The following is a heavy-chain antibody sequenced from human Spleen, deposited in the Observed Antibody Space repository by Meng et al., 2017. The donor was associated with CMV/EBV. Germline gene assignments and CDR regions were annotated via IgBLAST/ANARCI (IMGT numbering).Heavy chain of an antibody. Sequence: GESLKISCAGSGITLEAYTMHWVRQAPGKGLDWVSLFSWDGYTIYYADSVKGRFTISRDNSKNTLYLQMNSLRTEDTAVYYCARDFASSGWYEDYWGQGTLVTVSS. V-gene: IGHV3-43*01. CDR3: ARDFASSGWYEDY. D-gene: IGHD6-19*01. CDR1: GITLEAYT. J-gene: IGHJ4*02. CDR2: FSWDGYTI.